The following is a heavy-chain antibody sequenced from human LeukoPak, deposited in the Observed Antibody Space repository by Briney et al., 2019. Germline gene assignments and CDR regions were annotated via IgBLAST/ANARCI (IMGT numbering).Heavy chain of an antibody. CDR3: VDLGSTVDY. D-gene: IGHD4-17*01. CDR2: IKHKANSYST. V-gene: IGHV3-72*01. J-gene: IGHJ4*02. CDR1: GFTFSDHY. Sequence: GGSLRLSCAASGFTFSDHYMDWVRQAPGKGLELVARIKHKANSYSTHYAESVRGRFTISRDDSKNSVYLQMNSLTSADTAVYFCVDLGSTVDYWGQGTLVTVSS.